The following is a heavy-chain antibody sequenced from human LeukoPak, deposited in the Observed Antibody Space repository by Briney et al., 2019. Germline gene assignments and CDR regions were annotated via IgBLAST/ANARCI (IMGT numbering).Heavy chain of an antibody. CDR1: GYTFTSYG. CDR2: ISAYNGNT. D-gene: IGHD3-22*01. J-gene: IGHJ1*01. V-gene: IGHV1-18*01. CDR3: MTTYYYDSSGPPKGFQH. Sequence: ASVKVSCKASGYTFTSYGISWVRQAPGQGLEWMGWISAYNGNTNYAQKLQGRVTMTTDTSTSTAYMELSSLRSEDTAVYYCMTTYYYDSSGPPKGFQHWGQGTLVTVSS.